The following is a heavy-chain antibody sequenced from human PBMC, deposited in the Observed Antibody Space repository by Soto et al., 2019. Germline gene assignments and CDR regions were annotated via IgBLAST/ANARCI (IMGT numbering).Heavy chain of an antibody. CDR3: VGADMVVAADY. J-gene: IGHJ4*02. D-gene: IGHD2-15*01. CDR2: IYHSGST. Sequence: QLQLQESGSGLVKPSQTLSLTCAVSGGSISSCGYSWSWIRQPPGKDLEWIGYIYHSGSTYYNPSLKSRGTISVDRSKYQFSLKLSSGSAADTAVYYYVGADMVVAADYWGQGTLVTVSS. V-gene: IGHV4-30-2*01. CDR1: GGSISSCGYS.